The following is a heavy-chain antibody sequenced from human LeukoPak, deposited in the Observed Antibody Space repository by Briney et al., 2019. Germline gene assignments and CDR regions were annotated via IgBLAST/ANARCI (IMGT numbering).Heavy chain of an antibody. CDR3: ARGSTYYDFWSGYYELPFFDY. CDR1: GGSFSGYY. Sequence: PSETLSLTCAVYGGSFSGYYWSWIRQPPGKGLEWIGEINHSGSTNYNPSLKSRVTISVDTSKNQFSLKLSSVTAADTAVYYCARGSTYYDFWSGYYELPFFDYWGQGTLVTVSP. D-gene: IGHD3-3*01. J-gene: IGHJ4*02. CDR2: INHSGST. V-gene: IGHV4-34*01.